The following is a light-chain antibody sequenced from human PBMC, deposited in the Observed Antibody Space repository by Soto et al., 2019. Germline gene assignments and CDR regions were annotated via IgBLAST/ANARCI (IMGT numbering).Light chain of an antibody. CDR2: DVS. V-gene: IGLV2-11*01. CDR1: SSDVGGYNY. CDR3: CSDAGSLV. J-gene: IGLJ2*01. Sequence: QSALTQPRSVSGSPGQSVTISCTGTSSDVGGYNYVSWYQQHPGKAPKLMIYDVSKRPSGVPDRFSGSKSGNTASLTISGPQDEADSDYYCCSDAGSLVFGGGTKLTVL.